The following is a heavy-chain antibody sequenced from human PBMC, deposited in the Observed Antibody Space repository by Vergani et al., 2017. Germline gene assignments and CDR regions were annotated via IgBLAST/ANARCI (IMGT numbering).Heavy chain of an antibody. CDR3: ASLSSSGWYVWFDP. CDR1: GGSISSYY. D-gene: IGHD6-19*01. J-gene: IGHJ5*02. CDR2: IYYSGST. V-gene: IGHV4-59*01. Sequence: QVQLQESGPGLVKPSETLSLTCTVSGGSISSYYWSWIRQPPGKGLEWVGYIYYSGSTNSNPSLKSRVTISVDTSKNQFSLKLSSVTAADTAVYYCASLSSSGWYVWFDPWGQGTLVTVSS.